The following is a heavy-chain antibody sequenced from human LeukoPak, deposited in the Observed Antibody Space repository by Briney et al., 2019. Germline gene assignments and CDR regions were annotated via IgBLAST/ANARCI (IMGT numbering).Heavy chain of an antibody. CDR1: GFTFSSYS. D-gene: IGHD6-19*01. CDR2: ISSSSSYI. Sequence: GGSLRLSCAASGFTFSSYSMKWVRQAPGKGLEWVSSISSSSSYIYYADSVKGRFTISRDNAKNSLYLQMNSLRAEDTAVYYCARDSAGYSSGWSPYYFDYWGQGTLVTVSS. V-gene: IGHV3-21*01. J-gene: IGHJ4*02. CDR3: ARDSAGYSSGWSPYYFDY.